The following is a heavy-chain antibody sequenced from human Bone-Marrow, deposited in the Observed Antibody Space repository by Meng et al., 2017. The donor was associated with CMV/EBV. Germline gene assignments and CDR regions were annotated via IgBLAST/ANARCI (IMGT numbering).Heavy chain of an antibody. CDR3: ARDRRVPPLQYYYYYGMDV. J-gene: IGHJ6*02. CDR1: GGTFSSYA. Sequence: SVKVSCKASGGTFSSYAISWVRQAPGQGLEWMGGIIPIFGTANYAQKFQGRVTITTDESTSTAYMELSSLRSEDTAVYYCARDRRVPPLQYYYYYGMDVWGQGTTVTVSS. D-gene: IGHD4/OR15-4a*01. V-gene: IGHV1-69*05. CDR2: IIPIFGTA.